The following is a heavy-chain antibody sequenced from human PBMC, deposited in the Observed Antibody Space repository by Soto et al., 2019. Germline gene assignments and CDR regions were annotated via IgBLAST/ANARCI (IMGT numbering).Heavy chain of an antibody. CDR1: NGAIRTYY. D-gene: IGHD2-15*01. CDR2: VYYSGST. Sequence: SGTTSLSCTGSNGAIRTYYWTWDRQPPGKGLEWIGYVYYSGSTNYNPSLKSRVGMSIDTSKNQFPLKLTSVTAADTAVYYCARHPVQKVLVVIDSILRWCDPWGQGTLVTVSS. J-gene: IGHJ5*02. V-gene: IGHV4-59*08. CDR3: ARHPVQKVLVVIDSILRWCDP.